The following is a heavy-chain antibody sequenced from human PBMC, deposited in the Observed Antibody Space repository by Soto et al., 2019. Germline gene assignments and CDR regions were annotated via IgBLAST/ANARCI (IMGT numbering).Heavy chain of an antibody. J-gene: IGHJ4*02. D-gene: IGHD3-16*02. V-gene: IGHV1-3*01. Sequence: GASVKVSCKASGYIFTTYALHWVRQAPGQRLEWMVWINAGKGNTKYSQKFQDRVTITRDTSASVAYMELSSLASEDTAVYYCARSEVIPEGCDYWGQGTLVTVSS. CDR2: INAGKGNT. CDR3: ARSEVIPEGCDY. CDR1: GYIFTTYA.